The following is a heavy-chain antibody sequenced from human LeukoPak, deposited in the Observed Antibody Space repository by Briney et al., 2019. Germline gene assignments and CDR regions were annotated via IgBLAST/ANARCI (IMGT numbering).Heavy chain of an antibody. J-gene: IGHJ6*04. Sequence: PGGSLRLSCAASGVTFSSYEMNWVRQAPGKGLELGSYISSSGSTIYYADSVKGRFTHSRDNAKNSLYLQMNSLRAEDTAVYYCAELGITMIGGVWGKGNTVTISS. CDR3: AELGITMIGGV. V-gene: IGHV3-48*03. CDR2: ISSSGSTI. D-gene: IGHD3-10*02. CDR1: GVTFSSYE.